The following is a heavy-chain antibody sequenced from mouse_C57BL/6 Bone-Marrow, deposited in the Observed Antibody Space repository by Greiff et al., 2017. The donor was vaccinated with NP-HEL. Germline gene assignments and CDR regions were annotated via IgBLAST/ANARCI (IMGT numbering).Heavy chain of an antibody. Sequence: QVQLQQPGAELVMPGASVKLSCKASGYTFTSYWMHWVKQRPGQGLEWIGEIDPSDSYTNYNQKFKGKSTLTVDKSSSTAYMQLSSLTSEDSAVYYCARMPPYWYFDVWGTGTTVTVSS. CDR1: GYTFTSYW. CDR2: IDPSDSYT. CDR3: ARMPPYWYFDV. J-gene: IGHJ1*03. V-gene: IGHV1-69*01. D-gene: IGHD6-1*01.